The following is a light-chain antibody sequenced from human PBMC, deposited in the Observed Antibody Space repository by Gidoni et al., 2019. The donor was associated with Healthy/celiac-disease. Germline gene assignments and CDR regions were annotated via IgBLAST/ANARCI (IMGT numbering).Light chain of an antibody. CDR3: QQYKNWPPMYT. J-gene: IGKJ2*01. V-gene: IGKV3-15*01. CDR1: QSVSRN. Sequence: PLSCRASQSVSRNLAWYQQKPGQAPRLLIYGASTRATGIPARFRGSGSGTEFTLTISSLQSEDFAVYYCQQYKNWPPMYTFGQGTKLEIK. CDR2: GAS.